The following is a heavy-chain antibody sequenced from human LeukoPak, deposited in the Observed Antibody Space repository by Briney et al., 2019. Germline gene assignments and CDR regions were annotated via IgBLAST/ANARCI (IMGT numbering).Heavy chain of an antibody. CDR1: GYTFTSFG. D-gene: IGHD2-2*01. CDR3: TRADEYCDNSSCYPTGVDY. CDR2: ISLYHDNT. V-gene: IGHV1-18*04. Sequence: ASVKVSCKASGYTFTSFGIGWVRQAPGQGLEWMGWISLYHDNTNYAQNFQGRVTMTTDTSTSTAYMELRSLRSDDTAVYYCTRADEYCDNSSCYPTGVDYWGQGTLVTVSS. J-gene: IGHJ4*02.